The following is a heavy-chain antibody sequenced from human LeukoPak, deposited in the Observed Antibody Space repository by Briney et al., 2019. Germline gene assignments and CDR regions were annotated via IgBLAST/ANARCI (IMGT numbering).Heavy chain of an antibody. Sequence: AASVKVSCKASGYTFPGYYMHWVRQAPGQGLEWMGWINPNSGGTNYAQKFQGRVTTTRDTSISTACMELSRLRSDGTAVYYCAREHSSSSGKVFDYWGQGTLVTVSS. J-gene: IGHJ4*02. V-gene: IGHV1-2*02. CDR3: AREHSSSSGKVFDY. CDR2: INPNSGGT. CDR1: GYTFPGYY. D-gene: IGHD6-6*01.